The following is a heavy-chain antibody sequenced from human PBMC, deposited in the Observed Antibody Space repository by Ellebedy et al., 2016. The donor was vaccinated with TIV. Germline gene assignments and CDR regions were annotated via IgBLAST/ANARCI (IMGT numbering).Heavy chain of an antibody. V-gene: IGHV3-21*01. J-gene: IGHJ4*02. CDR2: ISSSGAYR. D-gene: IGHD1-1*01. CDR1: GFTFDDYG. CDR3: AREKSGHKWNDGFDS. Sequence: PGGSLRLSCAASGFTFDDYGMNWVRQAPEKGLEWVSSISSSGAYRYHADSMEGRFTISRDNDKNSLYLPMNSLRADETVVYYCAREKSGHKWNDGFDSWGQGTLVTVSS.